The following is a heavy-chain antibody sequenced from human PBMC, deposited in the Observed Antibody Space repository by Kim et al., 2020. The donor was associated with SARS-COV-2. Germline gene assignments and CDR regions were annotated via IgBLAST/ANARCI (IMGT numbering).Heavy chain of an antibody. CDR2: MNGNGSII. V-gene: IGHV3-74*01. D-gene: IGHD6-13*01. CDR1: GFIFSDYY. Sequence: GGSLRLSCAGSGFIFSDYYMHWVRQAPGKGLEWVSRMNGNGSIIDYADSVKDRSTISRDNAENMLYLQIHNLAVDDTAVYYCARATAAGTSALGYWCQGT. J-gene: IGHJ4*02. CDR3: ARATAAGTSALGY.